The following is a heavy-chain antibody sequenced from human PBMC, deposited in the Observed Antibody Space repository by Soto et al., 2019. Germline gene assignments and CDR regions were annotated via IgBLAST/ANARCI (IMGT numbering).Heavy chain of an antibody. CDR2: ISSSGSTI. D-gene: IGHD3-22*01. CDR3: ARGFPVITPGVATPPRSWHFDL. V-gene: IGHV3-11*01. Sequence: NPGGSLRLSCAASGFTFSDYYMSWIRQAPGKGLEWVSYISSSGSTIYYADSVKGRFTISRDNAKNSLYLQMNSLRAEDTAVHYCARGFPVITPGVATPPRSWHFDLWGRGTLVTVSS. CDR1: GFTFSDYY. J-gene: IGHJ2*01.